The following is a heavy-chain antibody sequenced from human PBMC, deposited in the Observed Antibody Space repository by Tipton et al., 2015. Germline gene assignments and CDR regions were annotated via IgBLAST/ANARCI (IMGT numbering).Heavy chain of an antibody. CDR2: FYYSGGT. CDR3: AREFVTSGGFGMDV. V-gene: IGHV4-59*01. CDR1: GGSIRSYY. Sequence: TLSLTCTVSGGSIRSYYWSWIRQPPGKGLEWIGFFYYSGGTNYYPSLRSRVTISVDTSKNQFSLKLNSVTAADTAVYYCAREFVTSGGFGMDVWGQGTTVTVSS. D-gene: IGHD3-16*01. J-gene: IGHJ6*02.